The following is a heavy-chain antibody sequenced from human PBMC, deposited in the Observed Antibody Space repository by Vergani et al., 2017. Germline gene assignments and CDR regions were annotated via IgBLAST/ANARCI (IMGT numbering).Heavy chain of an antibody. CDR2: ISGSGGST. Sequence: EVQLLESGGGLVQPGGSLRLSCAASGFTFSSYAMSWVRQAPGKGLEWVSAISGSGGSTYYADSVKGRFTISRDNSKNTLYLQMNSLRAEDTAVYYCAISDDYGDDGSGGVPADGGKGTVGTVSA. D-gene: IGHD4-17*01. V-gene: IGHV3-23*01. CDR3: AISDDYGDDGSGGVPAD. CDR1: GFTFSSYA. J-gene: IGHJ4*02.